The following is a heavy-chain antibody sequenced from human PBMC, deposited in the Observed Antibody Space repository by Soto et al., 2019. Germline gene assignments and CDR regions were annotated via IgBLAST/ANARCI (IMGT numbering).Heavy chain of an antibody. J-gene: IGHJ3*02. Sequence: EGQLLDSGGGLVQPGGSLRLSCAASGFTFSTYAMNWVRQAPGKGLEWISAISASGEYTAYADSVKGRFTISRDDSVSALYLQMNSLRIDDTAVYYCAHPRGYGVFDAYDIWGQGTMVTVSS. CDR3: AHPRGYGVFDAYDI. CDR1: GFTFSTYA. CDR2: ISASGEYT. V-gene: IGHV3-23*01. D-gene: IGHD4-17*01.